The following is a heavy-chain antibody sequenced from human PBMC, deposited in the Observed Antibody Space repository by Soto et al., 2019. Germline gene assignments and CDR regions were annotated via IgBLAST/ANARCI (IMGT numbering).Heavy chain of an antibody. Sequence: SETLSLTCTVSGGSISSGDYYWSWIRQPPGKGLEWIGYIYYSGSTYYNPSLKSRVTISVDTSKNQFSLKLSSVTAADTAVYYCASLYGSGSYLFDYWGPGTLVTVS. CDR3: ASLYGSGSYLFDY. D-gene: IGHD3-10*01. CDR1: GGSISSGDYY. V-gene: IGHV4-30-4*01. J-gene: IGHJ4*02. CDR2: IYYSGST.